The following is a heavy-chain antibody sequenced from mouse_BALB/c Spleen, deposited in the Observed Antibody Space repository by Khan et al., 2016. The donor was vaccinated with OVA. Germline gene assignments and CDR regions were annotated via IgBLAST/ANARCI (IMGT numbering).Heavy chain of an antibody. J-gene: IGHJ2*01. D-gene: IGHD1-3*01. Sequence: QVQLKESGPGLVSPSQSLSITCTVPVFSLTSYGLHWVLQPPGKGLECLGVVWAGGSTNYNSALMSILGLSKDNSKSQVFLKMNSLQTDDTAMYDCARLEDIWGQGTTLTVSA. CDR2: VWAGGST. CDR1: VFSLTSYG. CDR3: ARLEDI. V-gene: IGHV2-9*02.